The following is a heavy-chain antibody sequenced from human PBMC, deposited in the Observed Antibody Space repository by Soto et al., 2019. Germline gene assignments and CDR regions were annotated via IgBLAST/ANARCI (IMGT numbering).Heavy chain of an antibody. V-gene: IGHV3-30-3*01. D-gene: IGHD2-2*01. CDR3: PRGRLVVPAATRRLAYSFDS. CDR2: ISYDGSNK. J-gene: IGHJ4*02. Sequence: PGGSLRLSCAASGFTFSSYAMHWVRQAPGKGLEWVAVISYDGSNKYYADSVKGRFTISRDNSKNTLYLQMNSLRAEDTAVYYCPRGRLVVPAATRRLAYSFDSWGQGTSFTAS. CDR1: GFTFSSYA.